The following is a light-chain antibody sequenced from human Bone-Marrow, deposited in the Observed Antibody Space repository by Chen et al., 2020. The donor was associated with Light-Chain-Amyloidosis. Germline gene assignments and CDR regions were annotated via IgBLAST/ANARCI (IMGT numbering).Light chain of an antibody. CDR2: DVS. J-gene: IGLJ1*01. V-gene: IGLV2-14*01. CDR3: SSYTSRNTWV. CDR1: SSDVGGHNY. Sequence: QSALAQPASVSGSPGQSIIVSCTGTSSDVGGHNYVSWYQQYPGKAPKFLIYDVSNRPSGVSYRFSGSKSGNTASLTISGLQAEDEADYYCSSYTSRNTWVFGTGTTVTVL.